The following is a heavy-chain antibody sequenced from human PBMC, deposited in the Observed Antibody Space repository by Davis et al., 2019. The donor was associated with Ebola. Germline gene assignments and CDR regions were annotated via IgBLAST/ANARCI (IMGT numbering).Heavy chain of an antibody. D-gene: IGHD2-15*01. CDR2: INAGNGNT. CDR1: GYTFTELS. CDR3: ARWSPRIEYYYYGMDV. J-gene: IGHJ6*02. Sequence: ASVKVSCKVSGYTFTELSMHWVRQAPGQGLEWMGWINAGNGNTKYSQKFQGRVTITRDTSASTAYMELSSLRSEDTAVYYCARWSPRIEYYYYGMDVWGQGTTVTVSS. V-gene: IGHV1-3*01.